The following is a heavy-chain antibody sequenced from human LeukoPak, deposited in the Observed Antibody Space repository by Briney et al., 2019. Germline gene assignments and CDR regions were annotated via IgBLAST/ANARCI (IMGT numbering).Heavy chain of an antibody. J-gene: IGHJ4*02. Sequence: GGSLRLSCAASGFTFSSYAMSWVRQAPGKGLEWVSAISGSGGSTYYADSVKGRFTISRANSKNTLYLQMNSLRAEDTAVYYCANPYGDYDFDYWGQGTLATVSS. CDR3: ANPYGDYDFDY. D-gene: IGHD4-17*01. CDR2: ISGSGGST. CDR1: GFTFSSYA. V-gene: IGHV3-23*01.